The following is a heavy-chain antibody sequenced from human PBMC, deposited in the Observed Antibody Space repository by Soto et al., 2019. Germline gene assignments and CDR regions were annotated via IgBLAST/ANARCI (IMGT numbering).Heavy chain of an antibody. D-gene: IGHD4-4*01. Sequence: PGGSLRLSCAASGFTFSSYSMNWVRQAPGKGLEWVSSISSSSSYIYYTDSVKGRFTISRDNAKNSLYLQMNSLRAEDTAVYYCARDLEGRNSNYGYYYYYGMDVWGQGTTVTV. J-gene: IGHJ6*02. CDR1: GFTFSSYS. CDR3: ARDLEGRNSNYGYYYYYGMDV. V-gene: IGHV3-21*01. CDR2: ISSSSSYI.